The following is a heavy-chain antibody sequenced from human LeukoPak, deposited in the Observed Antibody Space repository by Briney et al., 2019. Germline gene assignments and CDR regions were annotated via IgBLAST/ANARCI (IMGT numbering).Heavy chain of an antibody. D-gene: IGHD6-25*01. CDR2: IYYSGST. CDR1: GGSISSYY. J-gene: IGHJ4*02. V-gene: IGHV4-59*01. Sequence: SETLSLTCTVSGGSISSYYWSWIRQPPGKGLEWIGYIYYSGSTNYNPSLKSRVTISVDTSKNQFSLKLSSVTAAGTAVYYCARSAANTNFDYWGQGTLVTVSS. CDR3: ARSAANTNFDY.